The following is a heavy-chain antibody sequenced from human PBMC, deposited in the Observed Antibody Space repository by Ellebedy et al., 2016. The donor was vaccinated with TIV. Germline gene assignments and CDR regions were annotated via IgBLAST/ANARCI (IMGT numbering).Heavy chain of an antibody. V-gene: IGHV4-4*02. J-gene: IGHJ4*02. D-gene: IGHD1-20*01. CDR3: ARDAHLTAY. Sequence: MPSETLSLTCALPGCPISSRNWWTWVRPAPGMGLGWFGEVHPSGITNYNPSLKSPVTISVDRSKNQFSLKLNSVTAADTALYYCARDAHLTAYWGQGTLVAVSS. CDR2: VHPSGIT. CDR1: GCPISSRNW.